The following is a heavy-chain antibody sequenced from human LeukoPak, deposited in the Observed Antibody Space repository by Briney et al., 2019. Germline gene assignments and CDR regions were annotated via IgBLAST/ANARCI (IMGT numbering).Heavy chain of an antibody. CDR1: GLTFSDYD. CDR2: ICCSGSTI. Sequence: GGSLRLSCAASGLTFSDYDMNWLRQAPGKGLEWVSYICCSGSTIYYADSVKGRFTISRDNAKNSLYLQMNSLRAEDTAVYYCARDREQLTYYFDYWGQGTLVTVSS. D-gene: IGHD6-6*01. J-gene: IGHJ4*02. V-gene: IGHV3-11*01. CDR3: ARDREQLTYYFDY.